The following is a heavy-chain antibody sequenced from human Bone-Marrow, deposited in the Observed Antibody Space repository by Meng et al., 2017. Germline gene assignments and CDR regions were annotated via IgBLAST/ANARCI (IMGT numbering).Heavy chain of an antibody. V-gene: IGHV3-53*04. D-gene: IGHD6-19*01. Sequence: GGSLRLSCAASGFTVSSNYMSWVRQAPGKGLEWVSVIYSGGSTYYADSVKGRFTISRHNSKNTLYLQMNSLRAEDTAVYYCANSAPAGYYYYYGRDVWGQGTTVTVSS. J-gene: IGHJ6*02. CDR3: ANSAPAGYYYYYGRDV. CDR1: GFTVSSNY. CDR2: IYSGGST.